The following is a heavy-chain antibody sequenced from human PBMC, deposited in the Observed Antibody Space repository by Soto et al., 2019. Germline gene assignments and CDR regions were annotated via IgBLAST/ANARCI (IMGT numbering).Heavy chain of an antibody. CDR3: ARSIAAADKTDY. D-gene: IGHD6-13*01. Sequence: SETLSLTCTVSGGSISSYYWSWIRQPPGKGLEWIGYIYYSGSTNYNPSLKSRVTISVDTSKNQFSLKLSSVTAADTAVYYCARSIAAADKTDYWGQGTLVTVSS. V-gene: IGHV4-59*01. CDR1: GGSISSYY. J-gene: IGHJ4*02. CDR2: IYYSGST.